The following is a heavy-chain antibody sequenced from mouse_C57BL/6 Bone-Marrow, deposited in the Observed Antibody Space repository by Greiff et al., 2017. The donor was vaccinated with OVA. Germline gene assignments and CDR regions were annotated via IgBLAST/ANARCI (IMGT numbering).Heavy chain of an antibody. J-gene: IGHJ4*01. D-gene: IGHD2-2*01. CDR1: GYTFTSYW. Sequence: QVQLQQPGAELVMPGASVKLSCKASGYTFTSYWMHWVKQRPGQGLEWIGEIDPSDSYTNYNQKFKGKSTLTVDKSSSTAYMQLSSLTSEDSAVYYCARGGGSTMVKDDMDYWGQGTSVTVSS. V-gene: IGHV1-69*01. CDR2: IDPSDSYT. CDR3: ARGGGSTMVKDDMDY.